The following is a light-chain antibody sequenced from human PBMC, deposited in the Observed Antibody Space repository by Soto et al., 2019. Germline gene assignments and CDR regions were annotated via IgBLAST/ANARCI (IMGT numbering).Light chain of an antibody. Sequence: DIQLTQSPSFLSASVGDRVTITCRASHGISSYLAWYQQQPGKAPKLLIYAASTLQSGVPSRFSGSGSGTEFTLTISSLQTEDFATYYCQQHNSYPRTFGQGTKVEIK. CDR3: QQHNSYPRT. J-gene: IGKJ1*01. CDR2: AAS. V-gene: IGKV1-9*01. CDR1: HGISSY.